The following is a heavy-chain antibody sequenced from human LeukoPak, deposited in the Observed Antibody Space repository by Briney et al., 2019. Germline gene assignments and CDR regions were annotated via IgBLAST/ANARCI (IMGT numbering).Heavy chain of an antibody. CDR2: INHSGST. J-gene: IGHJ4*02. Sequence: SETLSLTCAVYGGSFSGYYWSWIRQPPGKGLEWIGEINHSGSTNYNPSLKSRVTISVDTSKNQFSLKLSSLTAADTAVYCWARGEGSVYDSIDYWGERTLVTVSS. V-gene: IGHV4-34*01. CDR3: ARGEGSVYDSIDY. D-gene: IGHD5/OR15-5a*01. CDR1: GGSFSGYY.